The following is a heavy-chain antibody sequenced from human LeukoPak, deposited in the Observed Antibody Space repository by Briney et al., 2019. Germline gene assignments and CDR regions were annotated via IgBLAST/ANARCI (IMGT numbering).Heavy chain of an antibody. CDR3: ARAFAVVTAGDY. J-gene: IGHJ4*02. CDR1: GGTFSSYA. Sequence: GASVKVPCKASGGTFSSYAICWVRQAPGQGLEWVGGIIPIFGTANYAQKFQGRVTITADESTSTAYMELRSLRSDDTAVYYCARAFAVVTAGDYWGQGTLVTVSS. CDR2: IIPIFGTA. D-gene: IGHD2-21*02. V-gene: IGHV1-69*13.